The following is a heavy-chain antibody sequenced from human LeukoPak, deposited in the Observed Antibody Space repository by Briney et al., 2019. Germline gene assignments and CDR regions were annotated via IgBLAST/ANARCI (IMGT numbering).Heavy chain of an antibody. J-gene: IGHJ3*02. CDR3: ARFSGYSSPFDAFDI. D-gene: IGHD6-19*01. Sequence: SLKVSCKASGGTFSRYTISWVRRAPGQGLEWMGRIIPILGIATYAQQFQGRVTITADKSTSTAYMELSSLRSEDTAVYYCARFSGYSSPFDAFDIWGQGTMVTVSS. CDR1: GGTFSRYT. CDR2: IIPILGIA. V-gene: IGHV1-69*02.